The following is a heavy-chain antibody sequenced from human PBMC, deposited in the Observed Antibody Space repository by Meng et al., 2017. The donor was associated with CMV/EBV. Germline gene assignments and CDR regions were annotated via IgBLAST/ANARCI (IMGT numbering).Heavy chain of an antibody. CDR3: AGAHLGDWFDP. CDR2: ISAYNETT. D-gene: IGHD2-15*01. J-gene: IGHJ5*02. CDR1: GYPFTSSG. Sequence: SSNSSGYPFTSSGIRWVRPAPGPGLEWMVWISAYNETTNYAQKFQGRVTMTTDTSTTTAYMELRSLRSDDTAVYYCAGAHLGDWFDPWGQGTLVTVSS. V-gene: IGHV1-18*01.